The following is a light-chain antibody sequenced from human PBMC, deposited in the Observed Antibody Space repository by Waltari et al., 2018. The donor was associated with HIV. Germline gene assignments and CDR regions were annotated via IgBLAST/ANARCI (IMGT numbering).Light chain of an antibody. V-gene: IGKV4-1*01. CDR1: QSVLYSSNNKNY. Sequence: DIVMTQSPDSLAVSLGERAIINSKSSQSVLYSSNNKNYLAWYQQKQGQSPKLLIYWASTREFGVPDRFSGSESVTDFTLTISSLQAEGVAVYYCQQYYSTTLTFGGGTKVESK. J-gene: IGKJ4*01. CDR3: QQYYSTTLT. CDR2: WAS.